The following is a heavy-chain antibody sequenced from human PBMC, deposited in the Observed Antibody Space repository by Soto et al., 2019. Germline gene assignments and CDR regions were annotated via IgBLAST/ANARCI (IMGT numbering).Heavy chain of an antibody. CDR2: ISDSGGST. V-gene: IGHV3-23*01. Sequence: GGSLRVSCAASGFTFSSYAMSWVRQAPGKGLEWVSTISDSGGSTYYADSVKGRFTISRDNSKNTLYLQMNSLRAEDTAVYYCAKDPKFYYYYGMDVWGQGTTVTVSS. CDR3: AKDPKFYYYYGMDV. CDR1: GFTFSSYA. J-gene: IGHJ6*02.